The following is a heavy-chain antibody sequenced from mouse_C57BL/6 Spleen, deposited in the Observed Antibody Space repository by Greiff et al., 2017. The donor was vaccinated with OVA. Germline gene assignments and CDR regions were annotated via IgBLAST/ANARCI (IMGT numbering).Heavy chain of an antibody. CDR2: ISYDGSN. J-gene: IGHJ2*01. Sequence: EVQLVESGPGLVKPSQSLSLTCSVTGYSITSGYYWNWIRQFPGNKLEWMGYISYDGSNNYNPSLKNRISITRDTSKNQFFLKLNSVTTEDTATYYCARTEGYFDYWGQGTTLTVSS. CDR3: ARTEGYFDY. V-gene: IGHV3-6*01. CDR1: GYSITSGYY.